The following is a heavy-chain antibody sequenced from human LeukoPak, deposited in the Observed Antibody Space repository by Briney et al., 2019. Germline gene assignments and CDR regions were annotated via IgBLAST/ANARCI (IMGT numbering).Heavy chain of an antibody. D-gene: IGHD1-26*01. CDR3: ARGGSGTYYHY. Sequence: SETLSLTCTVSGGSITSYHYSWIRQPPGKGLECIGYIYYSGSTNYNPSLKSRVTISVDTSKNQFSLQMSSVTAADTAVYYCARGGSGTYYHYWGQGTLVTVSS. CDR1: GGSITSYH. V-gene: IGHV4-59*01. J-gene: IGHJ4*02. CDR2: IYYSGST.